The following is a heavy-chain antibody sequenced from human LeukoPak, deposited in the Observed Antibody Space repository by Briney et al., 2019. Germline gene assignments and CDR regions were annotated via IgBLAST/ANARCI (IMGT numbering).Heavy chain of an antibody. CDR3: ARVEVGY. D-gene: IGHD3-10*01. V-gene: IGHV3-21*01. J-gene: IGHJ4*02. CDR2: ISSSSSNI. Sequence: PGGSLRLSCAASGFTFTSNSMNWVRQAPGKGLEWVSSISSSSSNIYYADSVKGRFTISRDNAKNSLYLQMNSLRAEDTAVYYCARVEVGYWGQGTLVTVSS. CDR1: GFTFTSNS.